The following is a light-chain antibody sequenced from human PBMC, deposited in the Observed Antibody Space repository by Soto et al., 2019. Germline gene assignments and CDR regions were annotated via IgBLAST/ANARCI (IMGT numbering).Light chain of an antibody. Sequence: QSLLADPPAPSGTPGERVTISCSGSSSNIGSNTVNWYQQLPGTAPKLLIYTNNQRPSGVPDRFSGSKSGTSASLAISGLQSEDEADHCCAAWDDSLNGYVFGTGNKVNV. CDR3: AAWDDSLNGYV. CDR2: TNN. J-gene: IGLJ1*01. V-gene: IGLV1-44*01. CDR1: SSNIGSNT.